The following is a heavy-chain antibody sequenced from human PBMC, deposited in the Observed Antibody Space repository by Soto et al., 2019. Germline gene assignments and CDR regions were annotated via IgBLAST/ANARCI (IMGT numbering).Heavy chain of an antibody. CDR2: ISSSSSYI. V-gene: IGHV3-21*01. Sequence: GGSLRLSCAASGFTFSSYSMNWVRQAPGKGLEWVSSISSSSSYIYYADSVKGRFTISRDNANNSLYLQMNSLRAEDTVVYYCARDSGSIAARPDYWGQGTLVTVSS. D-gene: IGHD6-6*01. CDR1: GFTFSSYS. CDR3: ARDSGSIAARPDY. J-gene: IGHJ4*02.